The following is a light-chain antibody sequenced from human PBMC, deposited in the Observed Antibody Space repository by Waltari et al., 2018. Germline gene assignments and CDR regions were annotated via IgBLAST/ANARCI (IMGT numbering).Light chain of an antibody. CDR3: QQYYTTPYT. Sequence: DIVMTQSPDSLAVSLGGRAPINCKSSQNLLYSSNNKNYLAWYQQKPGQPPKLLISWATTRDSGVPARFSGSGSATDFTLTISSLQAEDVAVYYCQQYYTTPYTFGQGTNLEIK. V-gene: IGKV4-1*01. CDR2: WAT. CDR1: QNLLYSSNNKNY. J-gene: IGKJ2*01.